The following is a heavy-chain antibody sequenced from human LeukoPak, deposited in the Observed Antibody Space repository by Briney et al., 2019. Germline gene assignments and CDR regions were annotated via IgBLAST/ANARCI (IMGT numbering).Heavy chain of an antibody. D-gene: IGHD3-16*01. CDR3: AKGPLPGGSISIWFDP. Sequence: GGSLRLSCAASGFTFSSYAMSWVRQAPGKGLEWVSAISGSGGSTYYADSVKGRFTISRDNSKNTLYLQMNNLRAEDTAVYYCAKGPLPGGSISIWFDPWGQGTLVTVSS. V-gene: IGHV3-23*01. CDR2: ISGSGGST. CDR1: GFTFSSYA. J-gene: IGHJ5*02.